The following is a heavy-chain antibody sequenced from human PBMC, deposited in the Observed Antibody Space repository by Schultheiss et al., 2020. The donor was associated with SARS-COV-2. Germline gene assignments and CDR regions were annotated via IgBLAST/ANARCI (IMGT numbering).Heavy chain of an antibody. Sequence: GGSLRLSCAVSGFTFSSYAMAWVRQAPGKGLEWLTLISYDSTNIHYADSVKGRFTISRDNSKNTLYLQMNSLRPEDTAIYYCARDLPPHDYWGQGTLVTVSS. J-gene: IGHJ4*02. V-gene: IGHV3-30-3*01. CDR2: ISYDSTNI. CDR1: GFTFSSYA. CDR3: ARDLPPHDY.